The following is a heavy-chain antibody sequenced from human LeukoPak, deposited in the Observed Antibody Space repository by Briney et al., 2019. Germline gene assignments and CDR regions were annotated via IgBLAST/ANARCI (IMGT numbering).Heavy chain of an antibody. CDR2: IYYSGST. V-gene: IGHV4-38-2*02. CDR3: ANGPYSSGWYYPLEH. CDR1: GYSISSGYY. J-gene: IGHJ1*01. D-gene: IGHD6-19*01. Sequence: NPSETLSLTCTVSGYSISSGYYWGWIRQPPGKGLEWIGSIYYSGSTYYNPSLKSRVTISVDTSKNQFSLKLSSVTAADTAVYYCANGPYSSGWYYPLEHWGQGTLVTVSS.